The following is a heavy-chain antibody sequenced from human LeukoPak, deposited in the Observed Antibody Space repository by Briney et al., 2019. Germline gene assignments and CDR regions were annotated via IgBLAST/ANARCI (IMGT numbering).Heavy chain of an antibody. J-gene: IGHJ3*02. Sequence: SETLSLTCTVSGGSISSSSYYWGWIRQPPGKGLEWIGSIYYSGSTYYDPSLKSRVTISVDTSKNQFSLKLSSVTAAYTAVYYCARRSGYDLTDAFDIWGQGTMVTVSS. CDR1: GGSISSSSYY. D-gene: IGHD5-12*01. CDR3: ARRSGYDLTDAFDI. V-gene: IGHV4-39*01. CDR2: IYYSGST.